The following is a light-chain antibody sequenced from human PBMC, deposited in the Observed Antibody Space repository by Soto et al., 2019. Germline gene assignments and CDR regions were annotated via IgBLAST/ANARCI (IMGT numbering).Light chain of an antibody. Sequence: HSALTQPHSASGSPGQSVTISCTGTSNDVGGYNYVSWYQQHTGEAPTLMSYEVTKRPSGVPDRFAGYKSGNTASLTVSGLQAEDEADYYCMSQGGSHKFWVFGGGTKLTVL. V-gene: IGLV2-8*01. J-gene: IGLJ3*02. CDR3: MSQGGSHKFWV. CDR1: SNDVGGYNY. CDR2: EVT.